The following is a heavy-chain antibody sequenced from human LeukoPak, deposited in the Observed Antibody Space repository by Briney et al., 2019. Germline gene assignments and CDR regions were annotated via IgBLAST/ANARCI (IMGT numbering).Heavy chain of an antibody. J-gene: IGHJ4*02. D-gene: IGHD1-26*01. CDR3: ARVNSGSYHVDC. Sequence: PGGSLRLSCAASGFTFSSYAMHWVRQAPGKGLEWVSVIYSGGSTYYADSVKGRFTISRDNSKNTLYLQMNSLRAEDTAVYYCARVNSGSYHVDCWGQGTLVTVSS. V-gene: IGHV3-53*01. CDR1: GFTFSSYA. CDR2: IYSGGST.